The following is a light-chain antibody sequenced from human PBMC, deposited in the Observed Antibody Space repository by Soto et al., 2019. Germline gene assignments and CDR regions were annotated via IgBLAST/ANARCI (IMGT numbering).Light chain of an antibody. CDR3: CSYAGSYTLV. Sequence: QSALTQPRSVSGSPGQSVTISCTGTSSDVGGYNYVFWYQQHPGKAPKLMIYDVNRRPSGVPDRFSGSKSGNTASLTISGLQAEDEADYYCCSYAGSYTLVFGTGTKLTVL. CDR1: SSDVGGYNY. J-gene: IGLJ1*01. V-gene: IGLV2-11*01. CDR2: DVN.